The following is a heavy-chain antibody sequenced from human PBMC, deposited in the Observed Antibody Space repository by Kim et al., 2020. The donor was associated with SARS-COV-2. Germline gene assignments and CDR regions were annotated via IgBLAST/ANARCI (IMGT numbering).Heavy chain of an antibody. V-gene: IGHV1-69*04. CDR2: IIPILGIA. D-gene: IGHD5-18*01. CDR1: GGTFSSYA. J-gene: IGHJ6*04. CDR3: AREGGGYSYGYGMDV. Sequence: SVKVSCKASGGTFSSYAISWVRQAPGQGLEWMGRIIPILGIANYAQKFQGRVTITADKSTSTAYMELSSLRSEDTAVYYCAREGGGYSYGYGMDVWGKGNTVTVSP.